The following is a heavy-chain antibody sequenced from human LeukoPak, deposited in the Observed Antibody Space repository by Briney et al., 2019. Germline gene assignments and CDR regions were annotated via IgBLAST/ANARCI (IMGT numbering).Heavy chain of an antibody. D-gene: IGHD6-19*01. V-gene: IGHV3-30*03. CDR3: ARQIAVAAAEYFDY. Sequence: GGSLRLSCAASGFTFSNSGMHWVRQAPGKGLEWVAVISSDGYNQYYADSVQGRFTISRDNSKNLYLQMNSLSTEDTAVYYCARQIAVAAAEYFDYWGQGTLVTVSS. J-gene: IGHJ4*02. CDR2: ISSDGYNQ. CDR1: GFTFSNSG.